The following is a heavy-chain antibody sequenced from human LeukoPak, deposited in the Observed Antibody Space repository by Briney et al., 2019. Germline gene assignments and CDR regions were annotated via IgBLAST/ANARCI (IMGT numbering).Heavy chain of an antibody. V-gene: IGHV3-74*01. CDR1: GVIFSNYW. CDR3: ARDVNSSGYPFDY. J-gene: IGHJ4*02. D-gene: IGHD3-22*01. CDR2: INNDGTAT. Sequence: PGGSLRLSCAASGVIFSNYWMHWVRQTPGKGLVWVSRINNDGTATFFADSVKGRLTISRDNAKNTLYLQMNSLGAEDTAVYYCARDVNSSGYPFDYWGQGTLVTVSS.